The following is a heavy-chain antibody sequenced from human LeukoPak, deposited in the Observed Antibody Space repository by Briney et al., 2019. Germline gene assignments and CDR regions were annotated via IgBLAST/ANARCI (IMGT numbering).Heavy chain of an antibody. D-gene: IGHD3-10*01. Sequence: TSETLSLTCAVSGGSISSSSYYWGWIRQPPGKGLEWIGSIYYSGSTYYNPSLKSRVTISVDTSKNQFSLKLSSVTAADTAGFYWAAPGWLGGLGGGFDYWGQGTLVTVSS. CDR3: AAPGWLGGLGGGFDY. J-gene: IGHJ4*02. CDR1: GGSISSSSYY. V-gene: IGHV4-39*01. CDR2: IYYSGST.